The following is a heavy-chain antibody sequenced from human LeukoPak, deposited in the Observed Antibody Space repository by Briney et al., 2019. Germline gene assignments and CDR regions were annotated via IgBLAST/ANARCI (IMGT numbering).Heavy chain of an antibody. D-gene: IGHD3-9*01. J-gene: IGHJ4*02. CDR2: INHSGST. CDR1: GGSFSGYY. Sequence: ETLSLTCAVYGGSFSGYYWSWIRQPPGKGLEWIGEINHSGSTNYNPSLKSRVTISVDTSKNQFSLKLSSVTAADTAVYYCARVSNYDILTGYYRGKETGTKFDYWGQGTLVTVSS. CDR3: ARVSNYDILTGYYRGKETGTKFDY. V-gene: IGHV4-34*01.